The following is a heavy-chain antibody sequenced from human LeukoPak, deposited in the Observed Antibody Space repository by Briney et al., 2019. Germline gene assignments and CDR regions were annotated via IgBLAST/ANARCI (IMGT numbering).Heavy chain of an antibody. V-gene: IGHV5-10-1*01. CDR2: IDPSDSYT. Sequence: GGSLKISCKGSGYSFTSYWISWVRQMPGKGLEWMGRIDPSDSYTNYSPSFQGHVTISADKSISTAYLQWSSLKASDTAMYYCARRGDYVWGSYRMYYFDYWGQGTLVTVSS. CDR3: ARRGDYVWGSYRMYYFDY. J-gene: IGHJ4*02. CDR1: GYSFTSYW. D-gene: IGHD3-16*02.